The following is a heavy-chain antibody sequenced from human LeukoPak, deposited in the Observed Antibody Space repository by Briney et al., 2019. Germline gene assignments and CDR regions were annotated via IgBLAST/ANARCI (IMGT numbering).Heavy chain of an antibody. CDR1: GGSISSYY. D-gene: IGHD6-13*01. CDR3: ARISSSNWYNERGAFDV. CDR2: IYDSGST. V-gene: IGHV4-59*01. Sequence: SETLSLTCTVSGGSISSYYWSRIRQPPGKGLEWIGYIYDSGSTNYNPSLKSRVTISVDTSKNQFSLRLRSVTAADTAVYYCARISSSNWYNERGAFDVWGQGTMVTVSS. J-gene: IGHJ3*01.